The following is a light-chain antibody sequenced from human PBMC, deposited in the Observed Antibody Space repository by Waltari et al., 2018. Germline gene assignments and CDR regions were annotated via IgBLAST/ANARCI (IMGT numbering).Light chain of an antibody. Sequence: DIQMTQSPSSLSASVGDRVTITCRASQSISSYLNWYQQKPGKAPKLLIYAASSLQSGVPSRFSGSGSGTDFTLTISSLQSEDFAVYYCQQYSRWPLTFGGGTKVEIK. CDR2: AAS. CDR3: QQYSRWPLT. CDR1: QSISSY. V-gene: IGKV1-39*01. J-gene: IGKJ4*01.